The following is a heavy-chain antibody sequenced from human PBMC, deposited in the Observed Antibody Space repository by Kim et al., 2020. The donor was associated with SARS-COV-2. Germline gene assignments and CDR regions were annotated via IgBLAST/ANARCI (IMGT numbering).Heavy chain of an antibody. CDR3: ARVPSHSSGYYWSGFYYYYGMDV. CDR1: GFTFSSYS. V-gene: IGHV3-48*02. Sequence: GGSLRLSCAASGFTFSSYSMNWVRQAPGKGLEWVSYISSSSSTIYYADSVKGRFTISRDNAKNSLYLQMNSLRDEDTAVYYCARVPSHSSGYYWSGFYYYYGMDVWGQGTTVTVSS. J-gene: IGHJ6*02. D-gene: IGHD3-22*01. CDR2: ISSSSSTI.